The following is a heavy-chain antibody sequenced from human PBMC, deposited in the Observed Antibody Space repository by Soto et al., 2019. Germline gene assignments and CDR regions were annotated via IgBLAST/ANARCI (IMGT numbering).Heavy chain of an antibody. CDR3: ARDLDFWSGKTTEPYYYYGMDV. Sequence: GGSLRLSCSASGFTFRSFAMHWVRQAPGKGLEWVAVISDDGSNKFYAHAVKSRITINPDTSKNQFSLQLNSVTPEDTAVYYCARDLDFWSGKTTEPYYYYGMDVWGQGTTVTVSS. CDR2: ISDDGSNK. J-gene: IGHJ6*02. V-gene: IGHV3-30-3*01. CDR1: GFTFRSFA. D-gene: IGHD3-3*01.